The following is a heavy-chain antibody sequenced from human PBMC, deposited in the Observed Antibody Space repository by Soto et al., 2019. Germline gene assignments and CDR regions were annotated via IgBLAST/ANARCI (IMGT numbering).Heavy chain of an antibody. CDR1: GGSLIEYS. CDR3: ARDGIHLRYGMEV. J-gene: IGHJ6*02. CDR2: ITHSGST. D-gene: IGHD3-16*02. Sequence: QVHLQQWGAGLLKPSETLSLTCAVYGGSLIEYSWTWIRHPPGTGMERVGEITHSGSTNYNSSLNSRIGMSIDTLRKKFSLQLSPVSAADAAVYYYARDGIHLRYGMEVWGPGTPVTVAS. V-gene: IGHV4-34*02.